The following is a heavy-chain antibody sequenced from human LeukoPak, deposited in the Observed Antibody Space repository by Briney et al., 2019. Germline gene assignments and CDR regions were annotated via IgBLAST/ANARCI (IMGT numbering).Heavy chain of an antibody. D-gene: IGHD6-13*01. CDR2: IYKNGNT. J-gene: IGHJ6*03. V-gene: IGHV4-61*02. CDR3: ASRRSAQQPYYYYMDI. Sequence: RASQTLSLTCTVSGDSISSGYYFWSWIRQPAGKGLEWIGRIYKNGNTNYNPSLKSRVTISLDTSRNQFSLKLTSVTAADTAVYFCASRRSAQQPYYYYMDIWGKGTTVTVSS. CDR1: GDSISSGYYF.